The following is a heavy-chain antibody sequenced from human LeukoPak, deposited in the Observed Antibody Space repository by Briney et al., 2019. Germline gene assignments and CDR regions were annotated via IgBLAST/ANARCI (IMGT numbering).Heavy chain of an antibody. J-gene: IGHJ5*02. Sequence: SQTLSLTCAISGDSVSSNSAAWNWIRQSPSRGLEWLGRTYYRSKWYNDYAVSVKSRITINPDTSKNQFSLQLNSVTPEDTAVYYCARDWYDILTGPRWFDPWGQGTLVTVSS. CDR1: GDSVSSNSAA. V-gene: IGHV6-1*01. CDR2: TYYRSKWYN. D-gene: IGHD3-9*01. CDR3: ARDWYDILTGPRWFDP.